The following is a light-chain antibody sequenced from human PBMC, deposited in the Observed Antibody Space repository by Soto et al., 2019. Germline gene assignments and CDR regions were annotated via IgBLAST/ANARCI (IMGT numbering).Light chain of an antibody. CDR3: QQRSDWPPLT. CDR1: QSVRSY. V-gene: IGKV3-11*01. CDR2: GAS. J-gene: IGKJ4*01. Sequence: EIVLTQSPATLSLSPGESATLSCRASQSVRSYLAWYQQKPGQAPRLLIYGASSRATGVPARFSGSGSGTDFTLTISSLEPEDFAIYHCQQRSDWPPLTFGGGTKVEIK.